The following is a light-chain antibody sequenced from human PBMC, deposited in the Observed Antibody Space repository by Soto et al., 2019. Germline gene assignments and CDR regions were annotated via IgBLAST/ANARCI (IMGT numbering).Light chain of an antibody. Sequence: EIVLTQSPGTLSLSPGESATLSCRASQSIGSTYVAWYQHKPGQTPGLLIVGSSTRATGIPDRFSGSGSGTDFTLTISRLEPEDFAVYYCQQYAYSPMSSPMYTFGQGTKLEIK. CDR3: QQYAYSPMSSPMYT. CDR1: QSIGSTY. J-gene: IGKJ2*01. CDR2: GSS. V-gene: IGKV3-20*01.